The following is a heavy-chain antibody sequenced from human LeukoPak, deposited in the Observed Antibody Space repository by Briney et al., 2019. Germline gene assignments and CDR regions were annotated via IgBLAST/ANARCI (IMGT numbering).Heavy chain of an antibody. D-gene: IGHD2-2*01. V-gene: IGHV4-34*01. CDR3: ARGGGVEVPADY. CDR2: INHRGTT. J-gene: IGHJ4*02. CDR1: GESLSPYY. Sequence: PSETLSLTCAVYGESLSPYYWGWLRQPPGKGLEWIGEINHRGTTNYNPSLMSRLTISVDTSKNQFSLNLNSVTAADTAVYYCARGGGVEVPADYWGQGILVTVSS.